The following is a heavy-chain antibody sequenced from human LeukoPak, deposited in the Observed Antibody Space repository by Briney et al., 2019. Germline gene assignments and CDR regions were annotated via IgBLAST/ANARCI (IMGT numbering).Heavy chain of an antibody. J-gene: IGHJ4*02. CDR3: ARVLLLWFGELSYYFDY. CDR2: IYYSGST. CDR1: DRCISSQY. D-gene: IGHD3-10*01. V-gene: IGHV4-59*11. Sequence: PSETLSLTRTVSDRCISSQYWSWIRQPPEKRLEWIGYIYYSGSTNYNPSLKSRVTISVDTSKNQFSLKLSSVTAADTAVYYCARVLLLWFGELSYYFDYWGQGTLVTVSS.